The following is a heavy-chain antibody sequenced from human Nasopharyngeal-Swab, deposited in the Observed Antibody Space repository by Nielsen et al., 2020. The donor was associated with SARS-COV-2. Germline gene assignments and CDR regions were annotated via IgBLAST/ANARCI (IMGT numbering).Heavy chain of an antibody. V-gene: IGHV3-74*01. CDR3: ARPGSSGSYDAFDI. Sequence: GESLKISCAVSGFTFSSYWMHWVRQAPGKGLVWVSRINSDGSSTRDADSVKGRFTISRDNAKNTLYLQMNSLRAEDTAVYYCARPGSSGSYDAFDIWGQGTMVTVSS. CDR2: INSDGSST. D-gene: IGHD6-19*01. J-gene: IGHJ3*02. CDR1: GFTFSSYW.